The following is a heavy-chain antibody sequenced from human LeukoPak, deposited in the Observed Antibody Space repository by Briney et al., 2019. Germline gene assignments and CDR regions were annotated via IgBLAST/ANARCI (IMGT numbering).Heavy chain of an antibody. Sequence: PSETLSLTCAVYGGSFSGYYWSWIRQPPGKGLEWIGEINRSGSTNYNPSLKSRVTISVDTSKNQFSLKLSSVTAADTAVYYCARGPSDYGDCLFDYWGQGTLVTVSS. CDR1: GGSFSGYY. V-gene: IGHV4-34*01. CDR3: ARGPSDYGDCLFDY. CDR2: INRSGST. J-gene: IGHJ4*02. D-gene: IGHD4-17*01.